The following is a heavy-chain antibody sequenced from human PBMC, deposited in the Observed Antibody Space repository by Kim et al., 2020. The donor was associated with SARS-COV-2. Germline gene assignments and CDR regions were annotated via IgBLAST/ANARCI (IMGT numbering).Heavy chain of an antibody. CDR2: ISSSSSYI. CDR1: GFTFSSYS. Sequence: GGSLRLSCAASGFTFSSYSMNWVRQAPGKGLEWVSSISSSSSYIYYADSVKGRFTISRDNAKNSLYLQMNSLRAEDTAVYYCARVGGYSGYGDEPDDYWGQGTLVTVSS. V-gene: IGHV3-21*01. CDR3: ARVGGYSGYGDEPDDY. D-gene: IGHD5-12*01. J-gene: IGHJ4*02.